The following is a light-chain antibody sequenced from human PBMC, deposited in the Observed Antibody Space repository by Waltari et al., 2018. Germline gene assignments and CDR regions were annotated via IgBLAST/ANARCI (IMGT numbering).Light chain of an antibody. J-gene: IGKJ5*01. CDR2: AAS. V-gene: IGKV1-12*01. Sequence: IQMTQSPSSASASVGDRITITCRARQGISNWLAWYQQKPGKAPKLLIYAASVLEIGVPSRFSGSGSGTDFTLTISSLQPEDFATYDCQQANGVRTFGQGTRLDI. CDR1: QGISNW. CDR3: QQANGVRT.